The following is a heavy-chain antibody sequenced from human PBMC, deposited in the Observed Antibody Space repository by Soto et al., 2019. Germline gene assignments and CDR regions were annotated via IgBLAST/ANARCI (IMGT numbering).Heavy chain of an antibody. Sequence: ASVKVSCKVSGYTLTELSMHWVRQAPGKGLEWMGGFDPEDGETIYAQKFQGRVTMTEDTSTDTAYMELSSLRSEDTAVYYCATARPYYDSSGYYSDAFDIWGQGTMVTV. CDR2: FDPEDGET. J-gene: IGHJ3*02. CDR3: ATARPYYDSSGYYSDAFDI. D-gene: IGHD3-22*01. V-gene: IGHV1-24*01. CDR1: GYTLTELS.